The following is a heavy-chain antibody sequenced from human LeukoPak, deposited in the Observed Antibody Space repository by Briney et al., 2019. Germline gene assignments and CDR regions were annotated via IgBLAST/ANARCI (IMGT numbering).Heavy chain of an antibody. CDR2: IYYSGST. V-gene: IGHV4-59*01. Sequence: PSETLSLTCTVSGGSISSYYWSWIRQPPGKGLEWIGYIYYSGSTNYNPSLKSRVTISVDTSKNQFSLKLSSVTAADTAVYYCARMIFGVVTHYYMDVWGKGTTVTVSS. CDR3: ARMIFGVVTHYYMDV. CDR1: GGSISSYY. D-gene: IGHD3-3*01. J-gene: IGHJ6*03.